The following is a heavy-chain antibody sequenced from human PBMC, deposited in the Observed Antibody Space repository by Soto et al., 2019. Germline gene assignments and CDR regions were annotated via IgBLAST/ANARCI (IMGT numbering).Heavy chain of an antibody. CDR2: FDPEDGET. Sequence: AASVKVSCKVSGYTLTELPMHWVRQAPGKGLEWMGGFDPEDGETIYAQKFQGRVTMTEDTSTDTAYMELSSLRSEDTAVYYCATSQVTKWYYYGMDVWGQGTTVTVSS. CDR1: GYTLTELP. V-gene: IGHV1-24*01. J-gene: IGHJ6*02. CDR3: ATSQVTKWYYYGMDV. D-gene: IGHD4-17*01.